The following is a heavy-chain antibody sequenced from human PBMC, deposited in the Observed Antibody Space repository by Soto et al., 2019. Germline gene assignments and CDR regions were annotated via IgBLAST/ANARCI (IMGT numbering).Heavy chain of an antibody. V-gene: IGHV4-39*01. CDR1: GGSISSSSYY. CDR2: IYYTGTT. D-gene: IGHD3-22*01. Sequence: SETLSLTCTVSGGSISSSSYYWGWIRQPPGKGLEWIGSIYYTGTTYYCPSLKSRVTISDDTSKNLVSLKLSSVTAADTAVYFCSRGSFYYDNSGYYYAYWGQGTLVTVSS. CDR3: SRGSFYYDNSGYYYAY. J-gene: IGHJ4*02.